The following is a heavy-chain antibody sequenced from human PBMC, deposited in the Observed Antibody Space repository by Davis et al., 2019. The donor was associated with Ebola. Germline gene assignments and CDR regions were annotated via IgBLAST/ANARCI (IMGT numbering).Heavy chain of an antibody. Sequence: PGGSLRLSCAAPGLTLSDHYMDWVRRAPGKGLEWGGRSRNKANSYTTEYAASVKGRFTISRDESKNSLFLQMNSLKTEDTAVYYCVREDTAGALGMDVWGQGTTVTVSS. D-gene: IGHD5-18*01. V-gene: IGHV3-72*01. CDR1: GLTLSDHY. J-gene: IGHJ6*02. CDR2: SRNKANSYTT. CDR3: VREDTAGALGMDV.